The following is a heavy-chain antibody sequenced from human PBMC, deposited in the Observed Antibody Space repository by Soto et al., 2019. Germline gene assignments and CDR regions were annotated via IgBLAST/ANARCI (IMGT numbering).Heavy chain of an antibody. CDR3: AKILKRHSLVPVFDQ. J-gene: IGHJ4*02. CDR2: ISWDSGSI. D-gene: IGHD3-9*01. CDR1: GFRFDEYA. Sequence: QLVESGGGLVQPGRSLRLSCVASGFRFDEYAIHWVRQAPGKGLEWVSGISWDSGSINYAGSVRGRFTVSRDNAKNSLYLHMTSLRSEDTALYYCAKILKRHSLVPVFDQWGQVALGSVSS. V-gene: IGHV3-9*01.